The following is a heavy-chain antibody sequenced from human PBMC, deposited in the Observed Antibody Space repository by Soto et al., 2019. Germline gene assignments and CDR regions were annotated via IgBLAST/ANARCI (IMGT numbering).Heavy chain of an antibody. Sequence: EVQLLESGGGLVQPGGSLRLSCEASGFTFSAYAMSWVRQAPGKGLEWVSALTDNGGGTYYADSVKGRFTGARDNFKNTLYLQMNSLRAEDTAIYYCAKVVVPPSSGYYFDYWGQGALVTVSS. J-gene: IGHJ4*02. CDR3: AKVVVPPSSGYYFDY. V-gene: IGHV3-23*01. D-gene: IGHD3-22*01. CDR1: GFTFSAYA. CDR2: LTDNGGGT.